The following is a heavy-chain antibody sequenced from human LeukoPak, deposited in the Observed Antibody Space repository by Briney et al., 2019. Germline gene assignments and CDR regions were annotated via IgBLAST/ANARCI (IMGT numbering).Heavy chain of an antibody. D-gene: IGHD2-2*01. CDR2: ISGSGGST. CDR1: GFTFSIYA. V-gene: IGHV3-23*01. J-gene: IGHJ6*02. Sequence: AGGPLRLSCAASGFTFSIYAMSWVRQAPGKGLEWVSAISGSGGSTYYADSVKGRFTISRDNSKNTLYLQMNSLRAEDTAVYYCAKDGCSSTSCYYDYYYGMDVWGQGTTVTVSS. CDR3: AKDGCSSTSCYYDYYYGMDV.